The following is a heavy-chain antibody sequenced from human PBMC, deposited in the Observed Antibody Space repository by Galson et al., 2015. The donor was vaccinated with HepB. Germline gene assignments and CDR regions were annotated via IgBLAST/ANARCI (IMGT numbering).Heavy chain of an antibody. CDR3: ACSHLPRMSIVGATIDY. CDR2: IVPIFGTA. D-gene: IGHD1-26*01. CDR1: GGTFSSYA. Sequence: SVKVSCKASGGTFSSYAISWVRQAPGQGLEWMGGIVPIFGTANYAQKFQGRVTITADESTSTAYMELSSLRSEDTAVYYCACSHLPRMSIVGATIDYWGQGTLVTVSS. V-gene: IGHV1-69*13. J-gene: IGHJ4*02.